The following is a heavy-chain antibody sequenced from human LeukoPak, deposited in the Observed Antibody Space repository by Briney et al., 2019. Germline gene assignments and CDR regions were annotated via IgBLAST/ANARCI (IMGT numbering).Heavy chain of an antibody. Sequence: PGGALRLSCAASGFTFSSYGMHWVRQAPGKGLEWVAVISYDGSNKYYPDSLKRRFTSYRDNSKNKLYLQMNRLRAEDTAVYYCANGEGYYDSNYFDYWGQGTLVTVSS. CDR2: ISYDGSNK. V-gene: IGHV3-30*18. CDR1: GFTFSSYG. D-gene: IGHD3-22*01. J-gene: IGHJ4*02. CDR3: ANGEGYYDSNYFDY.